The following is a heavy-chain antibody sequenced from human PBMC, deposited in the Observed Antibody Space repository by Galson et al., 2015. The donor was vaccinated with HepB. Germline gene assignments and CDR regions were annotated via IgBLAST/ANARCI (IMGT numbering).Heavy chain of an antibody. CDR3: ARMVITFGGVIVDAFDI. V-gene: IGHV3-11*06. J-gene: IGHJ3*02. D-gene: IGHD3-16*02. CDR2: ISSSSSYT. CDR1: GFTFSDYY. Sequence: SLRLSCAASGFTFSDYYMSWIRQAPGKGLEWVSYISSSSSYTDYADSVKGRFTISRDNAKNSLYLQMNSLRAEDTAVYYCARMVITFGGVIVDAFDIWGQGTMVTVSS.